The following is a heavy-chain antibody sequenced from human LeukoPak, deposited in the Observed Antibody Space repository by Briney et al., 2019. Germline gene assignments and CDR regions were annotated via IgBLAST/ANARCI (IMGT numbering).Heavy chain of an antibody. CDR3: ARGDYYYYYYMDV. V-gene: IGHV1-2*02. CDR2: FNPNSGGT. CDR1: GYTFTGYY. J-gene: IGHJ6*03. Sequence: GASVKVSCKASGYTFTGYYMHWVRQAPGQGREWMGWFNPNSGGTNYAQKFQGRVTMTRDTSISTAYMELSRLRSDDTAVYYCARGDYYYYYYMDVWGKGTTVTVSS.